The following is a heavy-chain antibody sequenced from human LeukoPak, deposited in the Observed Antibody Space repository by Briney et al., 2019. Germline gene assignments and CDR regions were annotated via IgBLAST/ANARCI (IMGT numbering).Heavy chain of an antibody. CDR1: GGSFSGYY. V-gene: IGHV4-34*01. J-gene: IGHJ4*02. CDR3: ARRARGSGSYSE. Sequence: SETLSLTCAVYGGSFSGYYWSWIRQPPGEGLEWIWEINHSGSTNYNPSLKSRVTLSVETSKNQFSLKLSSVTAADTAVYYCARRARGSGSYSEWGQGTLVTVSS. CDR2: INHSGST. D-gene: IGHD3-10*01.